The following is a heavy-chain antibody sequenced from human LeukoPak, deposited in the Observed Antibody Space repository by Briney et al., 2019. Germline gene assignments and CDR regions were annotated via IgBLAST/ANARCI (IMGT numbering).Heavy chain of an antibody. J-gene: IGHJ5*02. CDR1: GYTFTSYD. V-gene: IGHV1-8*01. CDR3: ARGRYYYDSSGYYYRGMYNWFDP. Sequence: ASVKVSCKASGYTFTSYDINWVRQATGQGLEWMGWMNPNSGNTGYAQKFQGRGTMTRNTSISTAYMELSSLRSEDTAVYYCARGRYYYDSSGYYYRGMYNWFDPWGQGTLVTVSS. D-gene: IGHD3-22*01. CDR2: MNPNSGNT.